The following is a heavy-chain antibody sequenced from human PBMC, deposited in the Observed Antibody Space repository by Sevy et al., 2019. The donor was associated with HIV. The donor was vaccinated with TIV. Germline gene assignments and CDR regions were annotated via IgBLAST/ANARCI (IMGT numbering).Heavy chain of an antibody. D-gene: IGHD2-8*01. CDR2: IYWDDDK. CDR1: GFSLSTSGVG. Sequence: SGPTLVNPTQTLTLTCTFSGFSLSTSGVGVGWIRQPPGKALEWLALIYWDDDKRYSPSLKNRLTITKDTSKNQVVLTMTNIDPVDTATYYCAHRRDDTVVMVYGDFDYWGQGTLVTVSS. CDR3: AHRRDDTVVMVYGDFDY. V-gene: IGHV2-5*02. J-gene: IGHJ4*02.